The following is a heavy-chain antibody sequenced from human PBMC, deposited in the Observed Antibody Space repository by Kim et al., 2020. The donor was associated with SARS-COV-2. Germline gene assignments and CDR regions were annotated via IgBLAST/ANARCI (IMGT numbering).Heavy chain of an antibody. J-gene: IGHJ5*02. D-gene: IGHD3-10*01. CDR1: GGSVSSGSYY. V-gene: IGHV4-61*01. Sequence: SETLSLTCTVSGGSVSSGSYYWSWIRQPPGKGLEWIGYIYYSGSTNYNPSLKSRVTISVDTSKNQFSLKLSSVTAADTAVYYCARDSPDGSGSLRFDPWGQGTLVTVSS. CDR3: ARDSPDGSGSLRFDP. CDR2: IYYSGST.